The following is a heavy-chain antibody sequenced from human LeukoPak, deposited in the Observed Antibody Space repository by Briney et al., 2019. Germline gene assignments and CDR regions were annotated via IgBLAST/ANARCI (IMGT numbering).Heavy chain of an antibody. J-gene: IGHJ5*02. CDR3: ARPYYYDSRIDP. CDR1: GVSISSGDYY. CDR2: MYSSAST. D-gene: IGHD3-22*01. V-gene: IGHV4-30-4*01. Sequence: KTSETLSLTCTVSGVSISSGDYYWSWIRQPPGKGLEWIGYMYSSASTYCNPSLKSRATISVDTSKNQFSLKLSSVTAADTAVYYCARPYYYDSRIDPWGQGTLVTVSS.